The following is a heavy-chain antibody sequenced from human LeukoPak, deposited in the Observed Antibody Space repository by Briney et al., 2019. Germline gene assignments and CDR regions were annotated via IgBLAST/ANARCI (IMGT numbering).Heavy chain of an antibody. J-gene: IGHJ4*02. CDR1: GFTFSNYG. CDR3: APTPYGSGPKD. Sequence: GGSLRLSCAASGFTFSNYGMHWVRQAPGKGLEGVAFIRSDGINKYHAAPVKGRFTISRDNSKNTLYLQMNSLRAEDTAVYYCAPTPYGSGPKDWGQGTLVTVSS. CDR2: IRSDGINK. D-gene: IGHD3-10*01. V-gene: IGHV3-30*02.